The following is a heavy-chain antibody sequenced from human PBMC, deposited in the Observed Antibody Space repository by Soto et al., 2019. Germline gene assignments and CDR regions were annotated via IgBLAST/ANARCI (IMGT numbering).Heavy chain of an antibody. CDR2: ISAYSGNT. D-gene: IGHD2-15*01. CDR3: ARGPIYCSGGSCYQDIDAFDI. V-gene: IGHV1-18*01. Sequence: ASVKVSCKASGYTFTSYGISWVRQAPGQGLEWMGLISAYSGNTSYAQKFQGRVTMTRDTSTSTVYMELSSLRSEDTAVYYCARGPIYCSGGSCYQDIDAFDIWGQGTMVTVSS. CDR1: GYTFTSYG. J-gene: IGHJ3*02.